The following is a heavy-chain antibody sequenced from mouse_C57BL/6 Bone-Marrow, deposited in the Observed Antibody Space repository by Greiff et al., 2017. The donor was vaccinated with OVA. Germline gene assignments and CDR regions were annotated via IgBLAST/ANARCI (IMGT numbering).Heavy chain of an antibody. J-gene: IGHJ1*03. Sequence: VQLQQSGPGLVQPSQSLSITCTVSGFSLTSYGVHWVRQSPGKGLEWLGVICSGGSTDYNAAFISRMSISKDNSKSQVFFKMNSLQADDTAIYYCAAYSNYFDWYFDVWGTGTTVTVSS. CDR3: AAYSNYFDWYFDV. CDR1: GFSLTSYG. V-gene: IGHV2-2*01. D-gene: IGHD2-5*01. CDR2: ICSGGST.